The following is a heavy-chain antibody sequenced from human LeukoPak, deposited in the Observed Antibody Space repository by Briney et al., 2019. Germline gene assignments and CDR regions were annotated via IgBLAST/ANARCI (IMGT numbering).Heavy chain of an antibody. V-gene: IGHV1-69-2*01. CDR1: GFTFTDYY. CDR2: VDPEDGET. Sequence: ASVKVSCKASGFTFTDYYMHWGQQAPGKGLEWMGRVDPEDGETVYAEKFQGRVTINADTSTDTTYMELSSLRSEDTAVYYCETGENGYNENWFDPWGQGTLVTVSS. J-gene: IGHJ5*02. D-gene: IGHD5-24*01. CDR3: ETGENGYNENWFDP.